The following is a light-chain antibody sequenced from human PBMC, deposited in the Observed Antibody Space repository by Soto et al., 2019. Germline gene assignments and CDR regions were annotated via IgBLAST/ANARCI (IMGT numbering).Light chain of an antibody. CDR2: EVS. Sequence: QSALTQPASVSGSPGQSITIPCTGTSSDVGGYKFVSWYQQHPGKAPKLMISEVSNRPSGVSNRFSGSKSGNTASLTISGLQAEDEADYYCSSYTSSSTYVVSGGGTKLTVL. CDR3: SSYTSSSTYVV. J-gene: IGLJ2*01. V-gene: IGLV2-14*01. CDR1: SSDVGGYKF.